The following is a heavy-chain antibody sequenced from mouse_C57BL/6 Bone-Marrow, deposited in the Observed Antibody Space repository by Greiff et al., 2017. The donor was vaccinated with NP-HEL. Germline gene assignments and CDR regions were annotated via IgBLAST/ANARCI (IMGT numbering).Heavy chain of an antibody. Sequence: EVQGVESGGGLVKPGGSLKLSCAASGFTFSSYAMSWVRQTPEKRLEWVATISDGGSYTYYPDNVKGRFTISRDNAKNNLYLQMSHLKSEDTAMYYCARGRIVANAMDYWGQGTSVTVSS. CDR1: GFTFSSYA. V-gene: IGHV5-4*01. CDR3: ARGRIVANAMDY. D-gene: IGHD1-1*01. CDR2: ISDGGSYT. J-gene: IGHJ4*01.